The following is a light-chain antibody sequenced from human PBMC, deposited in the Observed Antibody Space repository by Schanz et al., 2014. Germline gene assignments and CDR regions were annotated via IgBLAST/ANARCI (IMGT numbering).Light chain of an antibody. CDR2: DVS. CDR1: SSDVGGYNS. V-gene: IGLV2-14*01. J-gene: IGLJ2*01. CDR3: CSYAGSSSVV. Sequence: QSALTQPASVSGSPGQSITVSCTGTSSDVGGYNSVSWYQQHPGKAPKLMIYDVSNRPSGVPDRFSGSKSGNTASLTVSGLQAEDEADYYCCSYAGSSSVVFGGGTKLTVL.